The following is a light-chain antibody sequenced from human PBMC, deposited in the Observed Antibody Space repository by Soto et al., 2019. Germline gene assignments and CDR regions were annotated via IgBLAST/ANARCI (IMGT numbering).Light chain of an antibody. V-gene: IGKV3-15*01. CDR1: QSLVTN. CDR3: DQYNCGLRT. Sequence: IVMTQSPATLSVSPGDRATLSCRASQSLVTNMAWYQQKPGQAPRLLIYGASIRATGVPARFTGSGSGTEFTVTITSLQSEDFAVYYCDQYNCGLRTFGLGSRVEV. J-gene: IGKJ1*01. CDR2: GAS.